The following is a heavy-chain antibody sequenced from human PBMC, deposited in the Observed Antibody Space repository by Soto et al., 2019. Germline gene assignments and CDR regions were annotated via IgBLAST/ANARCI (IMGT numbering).Heavy chain of an antibody. CDR2: ISYDGSNK. CDR1: GFTFSSYG. J-gene: IGHJ6*02. V-gene: IGHV3-30*18. CDR3: AKSFLQPTYYYGMDV. Sequence: GGSLRLSCAASGFTFSSYGMHWVRQAPGKGLEWVAVISYDGSNKYYADSVKGRFTISRDNSKNTLYLQMNSLRAEDTAVYYCAKSFLQPTYYYGMDVWGQGTTVTVSS. D-gene: IGHD5-18*01.